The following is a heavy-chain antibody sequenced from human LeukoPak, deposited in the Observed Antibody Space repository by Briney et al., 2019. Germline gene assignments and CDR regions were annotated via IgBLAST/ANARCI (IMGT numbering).Heavy chain of an antibody. CDR3: AGNRYGDYGEYYFDY. Sequence: ASVQVSCKASGGTFSSYAISWVRQAPGQGLEWMGWINPNSGGTNYAQKFQGRVTMTRDTSISTAYMELSRLRSDDTAVYYCAGNRYGDYGEYYFDYWGQGTLVTVSS. J-gene: IGHJ4*02. CDR2: INPNSGGT. CDR1: GGTFSSYA. D-gene: IGHD4-17*01. V-gene: IGHV1-2*02.